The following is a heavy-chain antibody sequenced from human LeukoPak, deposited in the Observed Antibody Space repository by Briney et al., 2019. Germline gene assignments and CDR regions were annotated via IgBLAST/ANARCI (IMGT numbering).Heavy chain of an antibody. CDR2: INHSGST. CDR1: GGSFSGYY. J-gene: IGHJ4*02. CDR3: ARGRYSSGWYLDY. Sequence: ASETLSLTCAVYGGSFSGYYWSWLRQPPGKGLEWIGEINHSGSTNYNPSLKSRVTISVDTSKNQFSLKLSSVTAADTAVYYCARGRYSSGWYLDYWGQGTLVTVSS. V-gene: IGHV4-34*01. D-gene: IGHD6-19*01.